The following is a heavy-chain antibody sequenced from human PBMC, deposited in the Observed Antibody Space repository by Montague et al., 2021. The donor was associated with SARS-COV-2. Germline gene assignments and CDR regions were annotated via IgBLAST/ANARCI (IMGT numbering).Heavy chain of an antibody. V-gene: IGHV4-34*01. CDR3: ARALPVTTFFYSYYGMDA. D-gene: IGHD4-17*01. CDR1: GGSFSGYY. CDR2: INHSGST. J-gene: IGHJ6*02. Sequence: SETLSLTCAVYGGSFSGYYWSWIRQPPGKGLEWIGEINHSGSTNYNPSLKSRVTISVDTSKNQFSLELSSVTAADTAVYYCARALPVTTFFYSYYGMDAWGQGTTVTVSS.